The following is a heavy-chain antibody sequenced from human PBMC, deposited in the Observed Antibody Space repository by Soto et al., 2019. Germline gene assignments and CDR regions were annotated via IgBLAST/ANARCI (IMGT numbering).Heavy chain of an antibody. CDR3: ARDPGALGILAPFDY. J-gene: IGHJ4*02. V-gene: IGHV3-48*02. D-gene: IGHD3-16*01. CDR2: ISSSSSTI. CDR1: GFTFSSYS. Sequence: GGSLRLSCAASGFTFSSYSMNWVRQAPGKGLEWVSYISSSSSTIYYADSVKGRFTISRDNAKNSLYLQMNSLRDEDTAVYYCARDPGALGILAPFDYWGQGTLVTVSS.